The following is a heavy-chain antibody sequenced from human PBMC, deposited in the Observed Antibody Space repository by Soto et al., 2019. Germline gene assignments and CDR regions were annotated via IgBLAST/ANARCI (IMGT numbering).Heavy chain of an antibody. CDR1: GYTFTSYY. V-gene: IGHV1-46*01. CDR3: ARGGEGYTSMDDWWYFDL. J-gene: IGHJ2*01. Sequence: QVQLVQSGAEVKKPGASVKVSCKASGYTFTSYYMHWVRQAPGQGLEWMGIINPSGGSTSYAQKFQGRVTMPRDTSSSTVYLELGRLRSEDTAVDYWARGGEGYTSMDDWWYFDLWGRGTLVTVSS. CDR2: INPSGGST. D-gene: IGHD5-18*01.